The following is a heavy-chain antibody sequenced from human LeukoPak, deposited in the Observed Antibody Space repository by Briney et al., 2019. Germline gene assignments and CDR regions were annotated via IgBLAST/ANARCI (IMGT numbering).Heavy chain of an antibody. D-gene: IGHD2-2*01. CDR1: GYTFTGYY. CDR3: ARYGLGYCSSTSCYGTPGFDY. Sequence: ASVKVSCKASGYTFTGYYMHWVRQAPGQGLEWMGWINPNSGGTNYAQKFQGRVTMTRDTSTSTAYMELSRLRSDDTAVYYCARYGLGYCSSTSCYGTPGFDYWGQGTLVTVSS. V-gene: IGHV1-2*02. J-gene: IGHJ4*02. CDR2: INPNSGGT.